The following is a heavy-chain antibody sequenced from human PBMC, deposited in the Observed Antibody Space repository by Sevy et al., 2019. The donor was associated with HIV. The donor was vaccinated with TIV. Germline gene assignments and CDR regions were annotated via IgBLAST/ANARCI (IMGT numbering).Heavy chain of an antibody. CDR1: GFTFSSYA. V-gene: IGHV3-64D*06. CDR2: ISSNGGST. J-gene: IGHJ4*02. D-gene: IGHD1-26*01. Sequence: GGSLRLSCSASGFTFSSYAMHWVRQAPGKGLEYVSTISSNGGSTYYADSVKGRFTISRDNSKNTLYLQMSSLRAEDTAVYYCVKVYRGSYYDYWVQGTLVTVSS. CDR3: VKVYRGSYYDY.